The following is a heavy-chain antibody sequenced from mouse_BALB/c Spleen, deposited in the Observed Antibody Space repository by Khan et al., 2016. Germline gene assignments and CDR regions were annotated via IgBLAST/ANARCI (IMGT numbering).Heavy chain of an antibody. D-gene: IGHD2-14*01. CDR3: ARLVRRNYAMDY. CDR1: GDSITSGY. Sequence: EVQLQESGPSLVKPSQTLSLTCSVTGDSITSGYWNWIRKFPGNKLEYMGYISYSGSTYYNPSLKSQISITRDTSKNQYYLQLNSVTTEDTATYYCARLVRRNYAMDYWGQGTSVTVSS. V-gene: IGHV3-8*02. J-gene: IGHJ4*01. CDR2: ISYSGST.